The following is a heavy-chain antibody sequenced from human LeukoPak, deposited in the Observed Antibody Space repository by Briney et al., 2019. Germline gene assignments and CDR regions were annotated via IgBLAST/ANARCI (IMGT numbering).Heavy chain of an antibody. CDR1: GFTFSSYW. CDR3: AREMEYYDFWSGYGTFDY. CDR2: IKQDGSEK. V-gene: IGHV3-7*01. J-gene: IGHJ4*02. Sequence: PGGSLRLSCAASGFTFSSYWMSWVRQAPGKGLEWVANIKQDGSEKYYVDSVKGRLTISRDNAKNSLYLQMNSLRAEDTAVYYCAREMEYYDFWSGYGTFDYWGQGTLVTVSS. D-gene: IGHD3-3*01.